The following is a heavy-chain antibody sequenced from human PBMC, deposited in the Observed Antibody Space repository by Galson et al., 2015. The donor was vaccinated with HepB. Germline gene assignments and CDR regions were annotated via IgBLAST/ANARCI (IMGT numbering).Heavy chain of an antibody. D-gene: IGHD3-10*01. CDR2: INHSGST. CDR1: GGSFSGYY. CDR3: ARILPRWGSGVYGMDV. V-gene: IGHV4-34*01. Sequence: LSLTCAVYGGSFSGYYWSWIRQPPGKGLEWIGEINHSGSTNYNPSLKSRVTISVDTSKNQFSLKLSSVTAADTAVYYCARILPRWGSGVYGMDVWGQGTTVTVSS. J-gene: IGHJ6*02.